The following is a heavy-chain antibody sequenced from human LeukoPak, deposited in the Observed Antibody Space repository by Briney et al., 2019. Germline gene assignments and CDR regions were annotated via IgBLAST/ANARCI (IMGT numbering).Heavy chain of an antibody. Sequence: GGSLRLSCAASGFTFSGYGIHWVRQAPGKGLEWVAVIWHDGSKDFYADSVKGRFTVSRDNSKNTVYLQMNSLRAEDTAVYTCARRAGRVNLREAITSPVHVPKFDPWGQGTLVTVSS. J-gene: IGHJ5*02. V-gene: IGHV3-33*01. D-gene: IGHD1-14*01. CDR1: GFTFSGYG. CDR2: IWHDGSKD. CDR3: ARRAGRVNLREAITSPVHVPKFDP.